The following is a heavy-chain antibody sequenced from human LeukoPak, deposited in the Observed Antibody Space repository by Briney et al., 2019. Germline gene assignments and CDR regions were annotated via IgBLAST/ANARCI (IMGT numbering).Heavy chain of an antibody. V-gene: IGHV3-23*01. CDR1: GFTFSSYA. D-gene: IGHD4-17*01. CDR3: AKDESDYGDDYYFDY. CDR2: ISGSGGST. Sequence: GGSLRLSCAASGFTFSSYAMSWVRQAPGKGLEWVSAISGSGGSTYYADSVKGRFTISRGNSKNTLYLQMNSLRAEDTAVYYCAKDESDYGDDYYFDYWGQGTLVTVSS. J-gene: IGHJ4*02.